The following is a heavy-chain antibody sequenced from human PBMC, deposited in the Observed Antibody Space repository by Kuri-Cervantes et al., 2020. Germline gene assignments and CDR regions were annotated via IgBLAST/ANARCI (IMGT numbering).Heavy chain of an antibody. Sequence: GSLRLSCAASGFTFSSYAMHWVRQAPGKGLEWVGEINHSGSTNYNPSLKSRVTISVDTSKNQFSLKLSSVTAADTAVYYCARGEPPNYDFWSGPAYFDYWGQGTLVTVSS. J-gene: IGHJ4*02. CDR1: GFTFSSYA. D-gene: IGHD3-3*01. CDR2: INHSGST. CDR3: ARGEPPNYDFWSGPAYFDY. V-gene: IGHV4-34*01.